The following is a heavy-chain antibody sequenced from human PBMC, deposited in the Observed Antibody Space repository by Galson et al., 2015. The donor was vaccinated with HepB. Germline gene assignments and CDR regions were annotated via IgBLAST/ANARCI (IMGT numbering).Heavy chain of an antibody. CDR2: INAGNGNT. CDR1: GYTFTRYA. V-gene: IGHV1-3*01. J-gene: IGHJ4*02. Sequence: SVKVSCKASGYTFTRYAMHWVRQAPGQRLEWMGWINAGNGNTKYSQKFQGRVTITRDTSASTAYMELSSLRSEDTAVYYCARDYGAYTYFDYWGQGTLVTVSS. D-gene: IGHD4-17*01. CDR3: ARDYGAYTYFDY.